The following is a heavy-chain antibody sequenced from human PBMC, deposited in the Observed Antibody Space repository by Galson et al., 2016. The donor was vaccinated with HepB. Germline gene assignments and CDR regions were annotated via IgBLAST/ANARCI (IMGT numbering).Heavy chain of an antibody. CDR3: AKQALIVSGRHMDV. V-gene: IGHV3-9*01. J-gene: IGHJ6*02. Sequence: SLRLSCAASGFDFDDYAMHWVRQSPGKGLEWVSGITWNSGTIGYADSVKGRFTISRDNAKNTQYLQMNSVRAEDTAVDYCAKQALIVSGRHMDVWGQGTTVTVSS. CDR2: ITWNSGTI. D-gene: IGHD3-16*02. CDR1: GFDFDDYA.